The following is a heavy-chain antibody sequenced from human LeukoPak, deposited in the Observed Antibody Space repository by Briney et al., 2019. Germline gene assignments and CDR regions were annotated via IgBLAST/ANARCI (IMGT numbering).Heavy chain of an antibody. V-gene: IGHV4-4*07. D-gene: IGHD3-22*01. CDR2: ISTSGST. CDR1: GGSISSYY. Sequence: PSETLSLTCTVSGGSISSYYWSWIRQPAGKGLESIGHISTSGSTNYNPSLKSRVTMSVDTSKNQFSLKLSSVTAADTAVYYCAREMSYYDSSGYQGYFDYWGQGTLVTVSS. J-gene: IGHJ4*02. CDR3: AREMSYYDSSGYQGYFDY.